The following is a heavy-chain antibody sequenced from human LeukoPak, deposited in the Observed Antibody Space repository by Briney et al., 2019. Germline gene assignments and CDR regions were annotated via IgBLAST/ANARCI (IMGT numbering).Heavy chain of an antibody. J-gene: IGHJ6*03. CDR1: GYTFTSYV. CDR2: ISVYNGNT. V-gene: IGHV1-18*01. Sequence: ASVKVSCKASGYTFTSYVINWVRQAPGQGLEWMGWISVYNGNTNYAQKLQGRVTMTTDTSTSTAYMELRSLRSDDTAVYYCARGPGGRSGYYPLEDYYYYYYMDVWGKGTTVTVSS. D-gene: IGHD3-22*01. CDR3: ARGPGGRSGYYPLEDYYYYYYMDV.